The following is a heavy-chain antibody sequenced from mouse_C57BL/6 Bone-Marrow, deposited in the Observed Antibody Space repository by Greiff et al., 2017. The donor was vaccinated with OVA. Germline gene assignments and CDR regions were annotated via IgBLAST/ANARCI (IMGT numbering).Heavy chain of an antibody. J-gene: IGHJ2*01. CDR1: GFTFSDYG. Sequence: EVQLVESGGGLVKPGGSLKLSCAASGFTFSDYGMHWVRQAPEKGLEWVAYISSGSSTIYYADTVKGRVTISRDNAKNTLFLQMTSLRSEDTAMYYCARGRRGYFDYWGQGTTLTVSS. V-gene: IGHV5-17*01. CDR2: ISSGSSTI. CDR3: ARGRRGYFDY.